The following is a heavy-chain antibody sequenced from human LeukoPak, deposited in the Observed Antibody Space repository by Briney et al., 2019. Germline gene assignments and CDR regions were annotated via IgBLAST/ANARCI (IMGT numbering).Heavy chain of an antibody. Sequence: PSETLSLTCTVSGGSISSGSYYWSWIRQPAGKGLEWIGRIYTSGSTNYNPSLKSRVTISVDTSKNQFSLKLSSVTAADTAVYYCARDRSSENRGVIKKSYFPYYYMDVWGKGTTVTISS. J-gene: IGHJ6*03. D-gene: IGHD3-10*01. V-gene: IGHV4-61*02. CDR2: IYTSGST. CDR3: ARDRSSENRGVIKKSYFPYYYMDV. CDR1: GGSISSGSYY.